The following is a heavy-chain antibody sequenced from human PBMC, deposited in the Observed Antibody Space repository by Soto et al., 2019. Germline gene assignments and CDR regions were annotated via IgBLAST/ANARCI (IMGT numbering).Heavy chain of an antibody. J-gene: IGHJ5*02. CDR3: ARVACTNGVCYIHNWFDP. Sequence: SETLSLTCTVSCGSISSYCWSWIRQPPGKGLEWIGYIYYSGSTNYNPSLKSRVTISVDTSKNQFSLKLSSVTAADTAVYYCARVACTNGVCYIHNWFDPWGQGTLVTVS. V-gene: IGHV4-59*01. CDR1: CGSISSYC. D-gene: IGHD2-8*01. CDR2: IYYSGST.